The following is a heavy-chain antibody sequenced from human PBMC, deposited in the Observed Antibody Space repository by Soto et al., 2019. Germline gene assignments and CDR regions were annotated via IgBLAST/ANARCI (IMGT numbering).Heavy chain of an antibody. CDR2: IKSKGDGGTR. J-gene: IGHJ5*02. Sequence: PGGSLRLSCAASGFTLNKAWMSWVRQAPGKGPEWVGRIKSKGDGGTRDYAAPVKGRFSISGDDSKNTLYLQMNSLKTEDTAVYYCTTVTRRYSSGWYGHWGQGTLVTVSS. CDR3: TTVTRRYSSGWYGH. V-gene: IGHV3-15*01. CDR1: GFTLNKAW. D-gene: IGHD6-19*01.